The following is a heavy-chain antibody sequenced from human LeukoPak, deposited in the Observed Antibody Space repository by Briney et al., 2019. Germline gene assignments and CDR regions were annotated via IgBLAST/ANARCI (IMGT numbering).Heavy chain of an antibody. CDR2: IYYSGST. J-gene: IGHJ4*02. V-gene: IGHV4-59*08. Sequence: SSETLSLTCTVSGGSISSYYWSWIRQPPGKGLEWIGYIYYSGSTNYNPSLKSRVTISVDTSKNQFSLKLSSVTAADTAVYYCARQTYYYDSSGRLKGGFDYWGQGTLVTVSS. D-gene: IGHD3-22*01. CDR3: ARQTYYYDSSGRLKGGFDY. CDR1: GGSISSYY.